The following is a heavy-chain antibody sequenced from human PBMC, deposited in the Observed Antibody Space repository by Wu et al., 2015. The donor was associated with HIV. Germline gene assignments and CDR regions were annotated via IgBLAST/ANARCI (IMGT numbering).Heavy chain of an antibody. CDR3: ARFLSYDSSGYLLYKVXYYFDY. Sequence: QVQLVQSGAEVKKPGASVKVSCKASGYTFTGYYMHWVRQAPGQGLEWMGWINPNSGGTNYAQKFQGRVTMTRDTSISTAYMELSRLRSDDTAVYYCARFLSYDSSGYLLYKVXYYFDYWGQGTLVTVSS. V-gene: IGHV1-2*02. CDR2: INPNSGGT. D-gene: IGHD3-22*01. CDR1: GYTFTGYY. J-gene: IGHJ4*02.